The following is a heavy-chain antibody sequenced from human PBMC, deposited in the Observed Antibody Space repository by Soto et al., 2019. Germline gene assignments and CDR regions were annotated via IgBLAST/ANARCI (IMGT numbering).Heavy chain of an antibody. V-gene: IGHV3-11*01. CDR3: ARKDYDFWSGPPGAFDI. D-gene: IGHD3-3*01. CDR2: ISSSGSTI. J-gene: IGHJ3*02. Sequence: TGGSLRLSCAASGFTFSDYYMSWIRQAPGKGLEWVSYISSSGSTIYYADSVKGRFTTSRDNAKNSLYLQMNSLRAEDTAVYYCARKDYDFWSGPPGAFDIWGQGTMVTVSS. CDR1: GFTFSDYY.